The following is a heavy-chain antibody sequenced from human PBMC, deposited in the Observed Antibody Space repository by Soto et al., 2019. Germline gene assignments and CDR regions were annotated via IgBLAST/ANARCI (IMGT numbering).Heavy chain of an antibody. CDR1: GYTFTSYY. D-gene: IGHD6-19*01. V-gene: IGHV1-46*03. Sequence: GASVKVSCKASGYTFTSYYMHWVRQAPGQGLEWMGIINPSGGSTSYAQKFQGRVTMTRDTSTSTVYMELSSLRSEDTAVYYCARGHSGWYKWWGFFDYWGQGTLVTVSS. CDR3: ARGHSGWYKWWGFFDY. CDR2: INPSGGST. J-gene: IGHJ4*02.